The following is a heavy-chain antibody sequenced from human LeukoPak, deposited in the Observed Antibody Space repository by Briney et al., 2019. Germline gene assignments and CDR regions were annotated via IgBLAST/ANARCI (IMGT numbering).Heavy chain of an antibody. CDR3: ARLYYYDSSGYYLDEYNWFDP. D-gene: IGHD3-22*01. Sequence: GGSLRLSCAASGFTFSSYEMNWVRQAPGKGLEWVSSISSSSHYIYYADSVKGRFTISRDNAKNSLYLQMNSLRVEDTAVYYCARLYYYDSSGYYLDEYNWFDPWGQGTLVTVSS. V-gene: IGHV3-21*01. CDR1: GFTFSSYE. J-gene: IGHJ5*02. CDR2: ISSSSHYI.